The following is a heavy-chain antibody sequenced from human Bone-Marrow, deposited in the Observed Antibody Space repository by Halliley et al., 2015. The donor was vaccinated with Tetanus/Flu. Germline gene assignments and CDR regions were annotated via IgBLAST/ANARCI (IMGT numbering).Heavy chain of an antibody. CDR2: IHHSGST. J-gene: IGHJ4*02. Sequence: LRLSCAVSGYSVGSGYYWGWIRQSPGKGLEWIATIHHSGSTHYNPSLKSRVLISIDTSMNQFSLRLSSVTAADTAIYYCARSPTDSNNIWGQGTQVTVSS. CDR3: ARSPTDSNNI. CDR1: GYSVGSGYY. V-gene: IGHV4-38-2*01. D-gene: IGHD3-22*01.